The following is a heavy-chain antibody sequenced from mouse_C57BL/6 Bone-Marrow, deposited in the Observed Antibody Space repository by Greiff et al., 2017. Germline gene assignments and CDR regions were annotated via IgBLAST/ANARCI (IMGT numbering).Heavy chain of an antibody. CDR1: GYTFTSYG. V-gene: IGHV1-81*01. CDR3: ARSGYYYGSSYWYFDV. CDR2: IYPRSGNT. D-gene: IGHD1-1*01. Sequence: QVQLQQSGAELARPGASVKLSCKASGYTFTSYGISWVKQRTGQGLEWIGEIYPRSGNTYYNEKFKGKARLTADKSSSTAYMELRSLTSEDSAVYFCARSGYYYGSSYWYFDVWGTGTTVTVSS. J-gene: IGHJ1*03.